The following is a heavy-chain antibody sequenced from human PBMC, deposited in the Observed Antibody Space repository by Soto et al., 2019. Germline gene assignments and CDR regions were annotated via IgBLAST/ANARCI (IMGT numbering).Heavy chain of an antibody. CDR3: ARDPQIAAAAPLSSNWFDP. J-gene: IGHJ5*02. CDR2: ISYDGSNK. CDR1: GFTFSSYA. V-gene: IGHV3-30-3*01. Sequence: PVGSLRLSCAASGFTFSSYAMHWVRPAPGKGLEWVAVISYDGSNKYYADSVKGRFTISRDNSKNTLYLQMNSLRAEDTAVYYCARDPQIAAAAPLSSNWFDPWGQGTLVTVSS. D-gene: IGHD6-13*01.